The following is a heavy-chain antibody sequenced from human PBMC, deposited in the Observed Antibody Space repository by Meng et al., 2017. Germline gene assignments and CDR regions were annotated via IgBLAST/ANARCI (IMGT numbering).Heavy chain of an antibody. D-gene: IGHD5-18*01. Sequence: QVPLGESGGEVKKPGSSVKGSCKASGGTFSSYAISWVRQAPGQGLEWMGGIIPIFGTANYAQKFQGRVTITADESTSTAYMELSSLRSEDTAVYYCARGGYSYGLWFDPWGQGTLVTVSS. CDR1: GGTFSSYA. CDR3: ARGGYSYGLWFDP. V-gene: IGHV1-69*01. J-gene: IGHJ5*02. CDR2: IIPIFGTA.